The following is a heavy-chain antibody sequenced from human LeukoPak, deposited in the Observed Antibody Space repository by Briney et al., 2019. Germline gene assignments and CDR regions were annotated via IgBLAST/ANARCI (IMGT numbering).Heavy chain of an antibody. CDR3: TSNYGGNSDY. V-gene: IGHV4-59*06. CDR2: IYYSGST. J-gene: IGHJ4*02. Sequence: SETLSLTCTVSRGSISLYHWSWIRQPPGKGLEWIGHIYYSGSTYYNPSLKSRVTISVDTSKNQFSLKLSSVTAADTAVYYCTSNYGGNSDYWGQGTLVTVSS. D-gene: IGHD4-23*01. CDR1: RGSISLYH.